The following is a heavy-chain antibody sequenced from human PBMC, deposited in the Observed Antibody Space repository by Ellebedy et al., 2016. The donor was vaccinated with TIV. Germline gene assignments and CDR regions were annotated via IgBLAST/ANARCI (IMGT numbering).Heavy chain of an antibody. Sequence: GGSLRLSXEASGFTFDDYAMHWVRQAPGKGLEWVSGISWRGHYIGYADSVRGRFTISRGNAKNSLYLQMNSLRIEDTAVYYCTKDLLRGIWGGSGRDYWGQGTLVTVPS. CDR3: TKDLLRGIWGGSGRDY. D-gene: IGHD7-27*01. CDR1: GFTFDDYA. CDR2: ISWRGHYI. V-gene: IGHV3-9*01. J-gene: IGHJ4*02.